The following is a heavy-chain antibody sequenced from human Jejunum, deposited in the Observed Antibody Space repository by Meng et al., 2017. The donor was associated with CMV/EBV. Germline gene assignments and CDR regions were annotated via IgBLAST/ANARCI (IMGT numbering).Heavy chain of an antibody. CDR1: GFTFSSHS. Sequence: LKISCSASGFTFSSHSMSWVRQAPGRGLKWVASITGGGSNTYYADSVKGRFTISRDNSKNTLYLQMNSLRADDTAVYYCARLSDSWGQGTLVTVSS. J-gene: IGHJ4*02. CDR3: ARLSDS. V-gene: IGHV3-23*01. CDR2: ITGGGSNT. D-gene: IGHD2-15*01.